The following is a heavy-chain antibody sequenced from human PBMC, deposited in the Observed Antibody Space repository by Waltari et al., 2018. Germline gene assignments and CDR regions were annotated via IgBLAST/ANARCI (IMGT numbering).Heavy chain of an antibody. V-gene: IGHV4-34*01. CDR1: GGSFSGYS. Sequence: QVQLQQWGAGLLKPSETLSLTSAVYGGSFSGYSLSWIRQPPGRGLEWIGEINHSGSTNYNPSLKSRVTISVDTSKNQFSRKLSSVTAADTAVYYCARGRYEGNFDYWGQGTLVTVSS. D-gene: IGHD5-12*01. J-gene: IGHJ4*02. CDR2: INHSGST. CDR3: ARGRYEGNFDY.